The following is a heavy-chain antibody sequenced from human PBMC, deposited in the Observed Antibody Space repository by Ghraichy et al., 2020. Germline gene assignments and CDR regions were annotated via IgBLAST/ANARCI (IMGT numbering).Heavy chain of an antibody. J-gene: IGHJ4*02. Sequence: SETLSLTCAVYGGSFSGYYWSWIRQPLGKGLEWIGEINHSGSTNYNPSLKSRVTISVDTSKNQFSLKLSSVTAADTAVYYCAREEQQQLSGPDYWGQGTLVTVSS. CDR3: AREEQQQLSGPDY. CDR1: GGSFSGYY. D-gene: IGHD6-13*01. V-gene: IGHV4-34*01. CDR2: INHSGST.